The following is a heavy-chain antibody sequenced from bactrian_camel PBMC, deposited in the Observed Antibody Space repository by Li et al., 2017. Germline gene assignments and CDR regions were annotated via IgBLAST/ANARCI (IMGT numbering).Heavy chain of an antibody. Sequence: HVQLVESGGGSVQAGGSLRLSCATNGYAYETYCMAWFRQAPGKEREAVAAVVTDGIKSYTHSAKGRFTISKDDAKNTLYLQMNSLKPEDTATYYCAAQRAIDDCRYEYNYWGKGTQVTVS. J-gene: IGHJ4*01. CDR2: VVTDGIK. V-gene: IGHV3S53*01. D-gene: IGHD4*01. CDR1: GYAYETYC. CDR3: AAQRAIDDCRYEYNY.